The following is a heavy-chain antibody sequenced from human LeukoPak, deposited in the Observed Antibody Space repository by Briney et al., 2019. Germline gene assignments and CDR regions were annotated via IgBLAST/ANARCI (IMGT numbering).Heavy chain of an antibody. Sequence: GGSLRLSCGASGFTFSSYAMSWVRQAPGKGLEWLSTISDGGSTFYADSVKGRFTISRDNSKNTVSLQMNSLKVEDTAEYYCAKVPSSNWLRWSYFDYWGQGTLITVSS. CDR3: AKVPSSNWLRWSYFDY. V-gene: IGHV3-23*01. CDR1: GFTFSSYA. D-gene: IGHD6-13*01. CDR2: ISDGGST. J-gene: IGHJ4*02.